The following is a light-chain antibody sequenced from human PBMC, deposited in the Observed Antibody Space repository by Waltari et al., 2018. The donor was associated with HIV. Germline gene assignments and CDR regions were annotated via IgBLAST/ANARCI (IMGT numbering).Light chain of an antibody. V-gene: IGLV1-51*01. J-gene: IGLJ2*01. CDR3: GTRDNDLGPVV. Sequence: YVLTQPLSKSASPGQTATISCSGHTSNSGATDLSWYQQLPGAAPRLSIYQSTKRPSGISDRFSASKSDTTATLDIGGLQPGDEAIYYCGTRDNDLGPVVFGEGTWVTVL. CDR1: TSNSGATD. CDR2: QST.